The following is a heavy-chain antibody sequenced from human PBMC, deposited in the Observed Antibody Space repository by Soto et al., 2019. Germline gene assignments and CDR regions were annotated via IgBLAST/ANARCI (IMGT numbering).Heavy chain of an antibody. D-gene: IGHD3-10*01. CDR2: IYYSGST. Sequence: QVQLQESGPGLVKPSQTLSLTCTVSGGSICSGGYYWSWIRQHPGKGLEWIGYIYYSGSTYYNPSLKSRVTISVDTSKNQFSLKLSSVTAADTAVDYCARAMVRGVTPFDYWGQGTLVTVSS. V-gene: IGHV4-31*03. CDR3: ARAMVRGVTPFDY. J-gene: IGHJ4*02. CDR1: GGSICSGGYY.